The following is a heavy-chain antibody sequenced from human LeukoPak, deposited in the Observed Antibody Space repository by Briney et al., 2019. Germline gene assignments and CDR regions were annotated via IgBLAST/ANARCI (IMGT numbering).Heavy chain of an antibody. Sequence: GGSLRLSCAASGFTFSSYSMNWVRQAPGKGLEWVSSISSSRSYIFHADSVQGRFTISRDNAKNSLYLQMNSLRVEDTAVYYCAKEGRSLQTYWGQGTLVTVSP. CDR2: ISSSRSYI. CDR1: GFTFSSYS. J-gene: IGHJ4*02. CDR3: AKEGRSLQTY. D-gene: IGHD5-24*01. V-gene: IGHV3-21*04.